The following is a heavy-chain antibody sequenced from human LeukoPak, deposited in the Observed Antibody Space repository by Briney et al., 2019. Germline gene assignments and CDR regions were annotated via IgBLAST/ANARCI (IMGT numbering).Heavy chain of an antibody. CDR2: IRTKIEGETR. J-gene: IGHJ6*02. Sequence: GGSLRLSCAASGFTFSSYSMNWVRQAPGKGLEWVGRIRTKIEGETRDYPAPVKGRFTISRDDSKTTLYLQMNGLKTEDSAVYYCTTERNWELLRPYGLDIWGQGTTVTVSS. V-gene: IGHV3-15*01. CDR3: TTERNWELLRPYGLDI. CDR1: GFTFSSYS. D-gene: IGHD1-26*01.